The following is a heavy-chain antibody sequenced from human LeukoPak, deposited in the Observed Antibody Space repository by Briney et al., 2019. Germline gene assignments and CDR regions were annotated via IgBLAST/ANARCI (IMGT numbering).Heavy chain of an antibody. Sequence: GASVKVSCKASGYTFTGYYMHWVRQAPGQGLEWMGWINPNSGGTNYAQKFQGRVTMTRDTSISTAYMELSRLRSDDTAVYYCARRQHIVVVTAIRDDAFDIWGQGTMVTVSS. J-gene: IGHJ3*02. CDR1: GYTFTGYY. V-gene: IGHV1-2*02. D-gene: IGHD2-21*02. CDR2: INPNSGGT. CDR3: ARRQHIVVVTAIRDDAFDI.